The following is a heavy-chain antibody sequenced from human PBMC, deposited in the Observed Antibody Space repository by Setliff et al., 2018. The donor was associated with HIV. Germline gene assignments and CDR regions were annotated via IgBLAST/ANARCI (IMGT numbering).Heavy chain of an antibody. CDR3: ARGRHYSSSAPFGIDF. J-gene: IGHJ4*02. D-gene: IGHD6-6*01. CDR1: GGSFRGYY. CDR2: INHSRST. Sequence: PSETLSLTCAVYGGSFRGYYWSRIRQPPGKGLEWIGEINHSRSTNYNPSLKSRVTMSVDTPKNQFSLKVNSVTAADTAVYYCARGRHYSSSAPFGIDFWGQGTLVTVSS. V-gene: IGHV4-34*01.